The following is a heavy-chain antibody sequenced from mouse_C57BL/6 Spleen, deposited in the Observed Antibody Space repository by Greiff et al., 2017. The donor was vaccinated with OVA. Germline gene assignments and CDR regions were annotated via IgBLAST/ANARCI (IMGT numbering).Heavy chain of an antibody. D-gene: IGHD1-1*01. V-gene: IGHV1-81*01. CDR3: ARWGISTVVATDY. CDR2: IYPRSGNT. Sequence: VQLVESGAELARPGASVKLSCKASGYTFTSYGISWVKQRTGQGLEWIGEIYPRSGNTYYNEKFKGKATLTADKSSSTAYMELRSLTSEDSAVYFCARWGISTVVATDYWGQGTTLTVSS. J-gene: IGHJ2*01. CDR1: GYTFTSYG.